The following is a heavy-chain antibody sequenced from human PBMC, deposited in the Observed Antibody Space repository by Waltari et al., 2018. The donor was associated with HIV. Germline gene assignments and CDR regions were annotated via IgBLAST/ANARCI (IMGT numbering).Heavy chain of an antibody. V-gene: IGHV3-48*04. CDR1: GFTFSSYS. Sequence: EVQLVESGGGLVQPGGSLRLSCAASGFTFSSYSMNWVRQAPGKGLELVSNISSSSSTIYYADSVKGRFTISRDNAKNSLYLQMNSLRAEDTAVYYCARDALSITGTTRGSYWGQGTLVTVSS. CDR2: ISSSSSTI. CDR3: ARDALSITGTTRGSY. J-gene: IGHJ4*02. D-gene: IGHD1-7*01.